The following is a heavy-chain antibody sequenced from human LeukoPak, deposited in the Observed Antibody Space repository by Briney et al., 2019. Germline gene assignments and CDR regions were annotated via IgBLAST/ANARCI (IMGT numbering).Heavy chain of an antibody. CDR3: ATSSNAYNDH. D-gene: IGHD5-24*01. CDR2: IRNKANNYAT. CDR1: GFTFGGFS. Sequence: GGSLRLSCAASGFTFGGFSLHWVRQASGKGLEWVGRIRNKANNYATTYAASVRGRFTISRDDSKNTAYLQMNSLKTEDTALYYCATSSNAYNDHWGQGTLVTVSS. J-gene: IGHJ4*02. V-gene: IGHV3-73*01.